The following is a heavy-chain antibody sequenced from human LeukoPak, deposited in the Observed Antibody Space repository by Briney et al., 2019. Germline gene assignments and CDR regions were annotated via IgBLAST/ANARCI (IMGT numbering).Heavy chain of an antibody. V-gene: IGHV3-74*01. J-gene: IGHJ4*02. Sequence: SGGSLRLSCAASGFTFSDYCIHWVRQDPGKGPEWLSRTKIDGSTTTYVDSARGRFTISGDTAKNTLYLQMNSLRAEDTAVYYCTRGSRDGYNSFDYWGQGTLVTVSS. CDR2: TKIDGSTT. D-gene: IGHD5-24*01. CDR1: GFTFSDYC. CDR3: TRGSRDGYNSFDY.